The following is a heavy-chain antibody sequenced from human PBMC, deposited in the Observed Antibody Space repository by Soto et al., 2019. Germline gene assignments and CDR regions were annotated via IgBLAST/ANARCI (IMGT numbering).Heavy chain of an antibody. D-gene: IGHD5-18*01. CDR3: AREGSYGKRYYDYGMDC. CDR2: ISYDGSNK. Sequence: QVQLVESGGGVVQPGRSLRLSCAASGFTFSSYAMHWVRQAPGKGLEWVAVISYDGSNKYYADSVKGRFTISRDNSKNTMYMQMNRQRAEDTAGYYCAREGSYGKRYYDYGMDCWGQGTTVTVTS. CDR1: GFTFSSYA. J-gene: IGHJ6*02. V-gene: IGHV3-30-3*01.